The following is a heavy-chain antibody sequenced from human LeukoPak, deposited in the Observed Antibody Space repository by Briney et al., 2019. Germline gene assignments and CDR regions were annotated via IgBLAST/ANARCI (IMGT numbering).Heavy chain of an antibody. J-gene: IGHJ4*02. CDR2: IYTSGST. D-gene: IGHD4-17*01. CDR1: GGSISTYY. Sequence: SETLPLTCTVSGGSISTYYWSWIRQPAGKGLEWIGHIYTSGSTNYNPSLKSRVTMSVDTSKNQFSLKVTSVTAADTAMYYCARVGDYALKDWGQGTLVTVSS. CDR3: ARVGDYALKD. V-gene: IGHV4-4*07.